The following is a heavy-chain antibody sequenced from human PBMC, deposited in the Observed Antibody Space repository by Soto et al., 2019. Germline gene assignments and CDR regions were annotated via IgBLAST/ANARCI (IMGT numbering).Heavy chain of an antibody. CDR1: GGSLSTYY. CDR3: ARHARGYERYYFDY. Sequence: PSETLSLTCTVSGGSLSTYYWSWIRQPPGKGLEWIGYIYYSGITNYNPSLKSRVTISVDTSKNQFSLKLSSVTAADTTVYYCARHARGYERYYFDYWGQGTLVTVSS. D-gene: IGHD5-12*01. J-gene: IGHJ4*02. CDR2: IYYSGIT. V-gene: IGHV4-59*01.